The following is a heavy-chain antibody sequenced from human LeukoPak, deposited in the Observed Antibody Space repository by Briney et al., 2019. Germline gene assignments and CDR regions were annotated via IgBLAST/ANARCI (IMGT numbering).Heavy chain of an antibody. D-gene: IGHD5-18*01. V-gene: IGHV3-48*03. CDR3: ARDAGYSYGLGLGIDY. J-gene: IGHJ4*02. Sequence: PGGSLRLSCAASGFPFSSYEMNWVPQAPAKGLEWVSYFSTSGSTIYVADSMKGRFTMSRDDAKKSLHLKMNSLRAEDTAIYYCARDAGYSYGLGLGIDYWGQGTLVTVS. CDR1: GFPFSSYE. CDR2: FSTSGSTI.